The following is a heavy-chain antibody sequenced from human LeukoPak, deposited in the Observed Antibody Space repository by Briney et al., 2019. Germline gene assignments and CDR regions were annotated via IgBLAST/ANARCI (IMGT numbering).Heavy chain of an antibody. D-gene: IGHD5-12*01. CDR2: ISSSSYI. V-gene: IGHV3-21*01. Sequence: PGGSLRLSCAASGFTFSSYSMNWVRQAPGKGLDWVSSISSSSYIYYADSVKGRFTISRDNAKNSLYLQMNSLRAEDTAVYYCATFGYSGYDLLSFDYWGQGTLVTVSS. J-gene: IGHJ4*02. CDR1: GFTFSSYS. CDR3: ATFGYSGYDLLSFDY.